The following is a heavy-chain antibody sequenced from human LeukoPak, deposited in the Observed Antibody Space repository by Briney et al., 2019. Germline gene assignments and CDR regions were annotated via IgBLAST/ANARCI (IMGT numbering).Heavy chain of an antibody. J-gene: IGHJ4*02. CDR3: AKGIRITMVRGVGGFYYFDY. D-gene: IGHD3-10*01. CDR1: GFTFSSYG. Sequence: PGGSLRLSCAASGFTFSSYGMSWVRQAPGKGLEWVSAISGSGGSTYYADSVKGRFTISRDNSKNTLYLQMNSLRAEDTAVYYCAKGIRITMVRGVGGFYYFDYWGQGTLVTVSS. V-gene: IGHV3-23*01. CDR2: ISGSGGST.